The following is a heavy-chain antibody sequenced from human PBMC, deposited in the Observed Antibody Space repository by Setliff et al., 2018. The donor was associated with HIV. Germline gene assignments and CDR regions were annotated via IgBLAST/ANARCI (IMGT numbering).Heavy chain of an antibody. V-gene: IGHV4-34*01. Sequence: ETLSLTCAVYGGSLSGHYWTWIRQPPGKGLEWIGEINRSGNTKYNPSLKSRVTISIDTSKNQFSLKLSSVTAADTAVYYCARLGIFGVVIEGVDYWGQGTLVTVSS. J-gene: IGHJ4*02. CDR1: GGSLSGHY. D-gene: IGHD3-3*01. CDR2: INRSGNT. CDR3: ARLGIFGVVIEGVDY.